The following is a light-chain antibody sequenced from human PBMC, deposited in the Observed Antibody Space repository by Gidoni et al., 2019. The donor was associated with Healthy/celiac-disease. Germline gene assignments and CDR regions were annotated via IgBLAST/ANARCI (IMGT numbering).Light chain of an antibody. V-gene: IGKV1-39*01. CDR1: QSISSY. J-gene: IGKJ1*01. CDR3: QQSYSTPRT. Sequence: NKMTQSPSSLSASVGYRVTITCRASQSISSYLNWYQQKPGKAPKLLIYSASSWQSGVPSRFSGSGSGTDFTLTISSLQPEDFATYYCQQSYSTPRTFGQGTKVEIK. CDR2: SAS.